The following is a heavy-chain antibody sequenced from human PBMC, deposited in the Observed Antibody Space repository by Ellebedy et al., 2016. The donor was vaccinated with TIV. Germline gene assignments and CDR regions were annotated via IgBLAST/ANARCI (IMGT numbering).Heavy chain of an antibody. D-gene: IGHD1-26*01. J-gene: IGHJ4*02. CDR3: ARHKAQWELDYNFDH. Sequence: GESLKISCAASGFFFSDYYMNWICQAPGKGLEWLSYISSNGRTIYYAHSVKGRFTISRDNAEHSLYLQMNGLRAEDTAVYYCARHKAQWELDYNFDHWGQGTQVTVSS. CDR2: ISSNGRTI. V-gene: IGHV3-11*04. CDR1: GFFFSDYY.